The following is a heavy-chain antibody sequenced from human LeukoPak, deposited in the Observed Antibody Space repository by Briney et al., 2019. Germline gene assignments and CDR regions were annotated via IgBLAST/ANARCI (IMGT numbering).Heavy chain of an antibody. Sequence: GASVKVSCKASGGTFSSYAISWVRQAPGQGLEWMARIIPIFGIANYAQKFQGRVTITADKSTSTAYMELSSLRSEDTAVYYCARVGDGDLYYFDYWGQGTLVTVSS. J-gene: IGHJ4*02. V-gene: IGHV1-69*04. CDR2: IIPIFGIA. CDR1: GGTFSSYA. CDR3: ARVGDGDLYYFDY. D-gene: IGHD4-17*01.